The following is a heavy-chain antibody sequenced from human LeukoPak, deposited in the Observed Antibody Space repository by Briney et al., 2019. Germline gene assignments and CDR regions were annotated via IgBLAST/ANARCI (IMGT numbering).Heavy chain of an antibody. J-gene: IGHJ4*02. V-gene: IGHV3-74*01. CDR1: GFTFSSYW. CDR3: AKDRARGSYYLEYYFDY. Sequence: PGGSLRLSCAASGFTFSSYWMHWVRQAPGKGLVWVSRINSDGSSTSYADSVKGRFTISRDNSKNTLYLQMNSLRAEDTAVYYCAKDRARGSYYLEYYFDYWGQGTLVTVSS. CDR2: INSDGSST. D-gene: IGHD1-26*01.